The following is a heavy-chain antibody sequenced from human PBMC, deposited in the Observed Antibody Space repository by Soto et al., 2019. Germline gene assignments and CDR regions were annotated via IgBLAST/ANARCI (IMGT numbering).Heavy chain of an antibody. CDR2: IDPSGGFT. Sequence: QVQLIQFGAEVKKPGASVKVSCRASGYTFTKFHIHWVRQAPGQGLEWMGMIDPSGGFTRAAQRGQGRIPMTSDTSTSSVYMELRGQTSEESDVYYCARELIGHNNYATIGYYFDHWGPGTLVTVSS. J-gene: IGHJ4*02. CDR1: GYTFTKFH. CDR3: ARELIGHNNYATIGYYFDH. V-gene: IGHV1-46*01. D-gene: IGHD3-16*01.